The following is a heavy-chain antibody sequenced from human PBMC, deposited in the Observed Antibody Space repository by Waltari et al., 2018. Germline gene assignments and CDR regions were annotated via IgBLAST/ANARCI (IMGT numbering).Heavy chain of an antibody. CDR3: ARLPTKYYDSIGWGFFDQ. V-gene: IGHV4-59*08. J-gene: IGHJ4*02. Sequence: HVQLQESGPGLVKPSETLSLTCTVSGDFPSDDHLTWIRQAPGKGLEWIAYLRNTGGTKCTPSLESRVTVSAVTSTKQFSLRLTAVTAADTAVYYCARLPTKYYDSIGWGFFDQWGQGILVTVSS. D-gene: IGHD3-22*01. CDR1: GDFPSDDH. CDR2: LRNTGGT.